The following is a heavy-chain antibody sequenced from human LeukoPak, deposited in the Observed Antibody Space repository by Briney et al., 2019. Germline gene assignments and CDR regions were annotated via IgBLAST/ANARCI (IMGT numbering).Heavy chain of an antibody. CDR2: ISGSGGST. CDR3: AKAGGSYDDVPSPTDY. Sequence: GGSLRLSCAASGFTFSSYAMSWVRQAPGKGLEWVSAISGSGGSTYYADSVKGRFTISRDNAKNTLYLQMNSLRAEDAAVYYCAKAGGSYDDVPSPTDYWGQGTLVTVSS. D-gene: IGHD3-16*01. CDR1: GFTFSSYA. J-gene: IGHJ4*02. V-gene: IGHV3-23*01.